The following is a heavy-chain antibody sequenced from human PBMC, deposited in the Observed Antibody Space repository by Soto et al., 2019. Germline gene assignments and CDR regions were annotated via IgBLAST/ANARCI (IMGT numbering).Heavy chain of an antibody. D-gene: IGHD6-19*01. CDR1: SNAW. CDR2: IKSKTDGGTT. V-gene: IGHV3-15*07. Sequence: SNAWMNWVRQAPGKGLEWVGRIKSKTDGGTTDYAAPVKGRFTISRDDSKNTLYLQMNSLKTEDTAVYYCTTARYSSGGYCPYWGQGTMVTFSS. J-gene: IGHJ4*02. CDR3: TTARYSSGGYCPY.